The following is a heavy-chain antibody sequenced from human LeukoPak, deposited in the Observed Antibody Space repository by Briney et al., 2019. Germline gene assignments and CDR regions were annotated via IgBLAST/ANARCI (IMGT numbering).Heavy chain of an antibody. Sequence: SETLSLTCTVSGGSISSYYWSWIRQPPGKGLEWIGYICYSGSTNYNPSLKSRVTISVDTSKNQFSLKLSSVTAADTAVYYCARYGRIAVAQDYWGQGTLVTVSS. CDR1: GGSISSYY. J-gene: IGHJ4*02. V-gene: IGHV4-59*12. D-gene: IGHD6-19*01. CDR2: ICYSGST. CDR3: ARYGRIAVAQDY.